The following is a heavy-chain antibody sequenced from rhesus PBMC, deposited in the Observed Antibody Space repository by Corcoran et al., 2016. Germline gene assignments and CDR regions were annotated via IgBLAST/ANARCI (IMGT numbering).Heavy chain of an antibody. J-gene: IGHJ4*01. D-gene: IGHD7-45*01. CDR3: TRERTGDASFDY. V-gene: IGHV1-180*01. Sequence: QVQLVQSGSEIKQPGASAKLSCEASGYSFTSYYIHWVKQAPGQGLEWIGMISHYNGNKDYAENFQGRVTITLDTSTTTVYMELNSLRSEDTAMYYCTRERTGDASFDYWGQGVLVTVSS. CDR1: GYSFTSYY. CDR2: ISHYNGNK.